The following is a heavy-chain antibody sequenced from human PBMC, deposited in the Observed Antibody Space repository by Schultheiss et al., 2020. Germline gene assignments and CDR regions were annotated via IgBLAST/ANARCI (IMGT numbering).Heavy chain of an antibody. J-gene: IGHJ4*02. V-gene: IGHV4-59*06. D-gene: IGHD6-13*01. Sequence: SETMSLTCAAYGGSFSGYYWRWIRQPAGKGLEWVGYIYYSGSTYYNPSLKSRVTISGDKSKNQFSLKLSTVTAADTAVYYCASETPRIASAAGPWGFHYWGQGTLVT. CDR1: GGSFSGYY. CDR2: IYYSGST. CDR3: ASETPRIASAAGPWGFHY.